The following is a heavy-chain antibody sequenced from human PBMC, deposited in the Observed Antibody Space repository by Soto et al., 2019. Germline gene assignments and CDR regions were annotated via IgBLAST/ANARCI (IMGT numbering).Heavy chain of an antibody. J-gene: IGHJ4*02. Sequence: SETLSLTCTVSGGPISSSSYYWGWIRQPPGKGLEWIGSTYYSGSTYYNPSLKSRVTISVDTSKNQFSLKLSSVTAADTAVYYCARQPYYGSGSYIHWGQGTLVTVSS. V-gene: IGHV4-39*01. CDR3: ARQPYYGSGSYIH. D-gene: IGHD3-10*01. CDR2: TYYSGST. CDR1: GGPISSSSYY.